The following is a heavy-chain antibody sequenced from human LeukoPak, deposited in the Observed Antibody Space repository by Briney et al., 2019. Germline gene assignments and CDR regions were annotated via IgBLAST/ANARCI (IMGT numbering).Heavy chain of an antibody. CDR1: GYTFTSYG. Sequence: ASVKVSCKASGYTFTSYGISWVRQAPGQGLEWMGLISAYNGNTNYAQKLQGRVTMTTDTSTSTAYMELRSLRSDDTAVYYCARAISYYYDSSGYYGFDYWGQGTLVTVSS. D-gene: IGHD3-22*01. J-gene: IGHJ4*02. CDR3: ARAISYYYDSSGYYGFDY. V-gene: IGHV1-18*01. CDR2: ISAYNGNT.